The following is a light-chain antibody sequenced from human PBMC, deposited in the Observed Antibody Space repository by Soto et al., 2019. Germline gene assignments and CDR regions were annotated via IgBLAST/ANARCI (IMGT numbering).Light chain of an antibody. Sequence: QTVVTQEPSFSVSXXXXXXLTCGLSSGSVSTRNFPSWYQQTPGQAPRTLIYNTNIRSSGVPDRFSGSILGNKAALTITGAQADDESDYYCVLYMGSGISVFGGGTKLTVL. CDR2: NTN. V-gene: IGLV8-61*01. CDR1: SGSVSTRNF. CDR3: VLYMGSGISV. J-gene: IGLJ2*01.